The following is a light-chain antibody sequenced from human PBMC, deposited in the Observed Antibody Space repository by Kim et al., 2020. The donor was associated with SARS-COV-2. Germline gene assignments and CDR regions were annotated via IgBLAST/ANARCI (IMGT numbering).Light chain of an antibody. CDR2: GAS. J-gene: IGKJ1*01. CDR1: QSVSSSY. CDR3: QQYGSSTWT. Sequence: SPAQRATRSCRASQSVSSSYLAWYRQKPGQAPRLRIYGASSRATGIPDRFSGSGSGTDFTLTISRLEPEDFAVYYCQQYGSSTWTFGQGTKVDIK. V-gene: IGKV3-20*01.